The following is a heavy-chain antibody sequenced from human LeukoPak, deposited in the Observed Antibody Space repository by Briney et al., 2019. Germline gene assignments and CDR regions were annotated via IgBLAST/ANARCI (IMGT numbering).Heavy chain of an antibody. D-gene: IGHD3-9*01. CDR1: GGSFSGYY. CDR3: ARGGRNYDILTGYYKY. V-gene: IGHV4-34*01. J-gene: IGHJ4*02. CDR2: INHSGST. Sequence: SETLSLTCAVYGGSFSGYYWSWIRQPPGKGREWIGEINHSGSTNYNPSLKSRVTISVHTSKHEFSLKLSSVTAADTAVYYCARGGRNYDILTGYYKYWGQGTLVTVSS.